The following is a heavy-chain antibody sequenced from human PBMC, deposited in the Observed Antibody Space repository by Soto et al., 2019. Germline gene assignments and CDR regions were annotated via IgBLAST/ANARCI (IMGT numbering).Heavy chain of an antibody. V-gene: IGHV4-31*03. J-gene: IGHJ3*02. D-gene: IGHD2-15*01. CDR2: IYSSGDA. Sequence: SETLSLTCTVSGGSISGDGYFWTWIRQLPGKGLEWLGYIYSSGDAYYTPSLNSRLTMSIDTSKNQFSLKLSSVSVADTAKYYCARLHCSYTCSFGGGFDIWGLGTMVTVSS. CDR3: ARLHCSYTCSFGGGFDI. CDR1: GGSISGDGYF.